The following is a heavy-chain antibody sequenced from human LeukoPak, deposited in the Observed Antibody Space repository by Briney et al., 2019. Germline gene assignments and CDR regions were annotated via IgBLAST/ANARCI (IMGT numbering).Heavy chain of an antibody. Sequence: SETLSLTCAVSGYSISSGYYWGWIRQPPGKGLEWIGSIYHSGSTYYNPSLKSRVTISVDTSKNQFSLKLSSVTAADTAVYYCERATTPDGRFDYWCQGTLVTVSS. CDR2: IYHSGST. J-gene: IGHJ4*02. D-gene: IGHD2-15*01. V-gene: IGHV4-38-2*01. CDR3: ERATTPDGRFDY. CDR1: GYSISSGYY.